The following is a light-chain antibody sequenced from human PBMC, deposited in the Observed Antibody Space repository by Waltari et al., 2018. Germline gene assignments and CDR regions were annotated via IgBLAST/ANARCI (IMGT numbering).Light chain of an antibody. Sequence: EIVLTQSPGTLSVSPGERVTVSCRASQTITGSWLTWYHQKPGQAPRLLIYGASNRAPGIPDRFRGRGSGTDFTLTISRLEPDDFAVYYCQNHERLPATFGQGTKVEIK. CDR3: QNHERLPAT. V-gene: IGKV3-20*01. CDR2: GAS. CDR1: QTITGSW. J-gene: IGKJ1*01.